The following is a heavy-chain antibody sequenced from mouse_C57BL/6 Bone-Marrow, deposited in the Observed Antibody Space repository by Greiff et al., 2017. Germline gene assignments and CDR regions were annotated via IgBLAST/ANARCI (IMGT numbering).Heavy chain of an antibody. J-gene: IGHJ1*03. D-gene: IGHD2-4*01. Sequence: QVQLQQSGSELRSPGSSVKLSCKDFDSEVFPIAYLSWVRQKPGHGFEWIGGILPSIGRTFYGEKFEDKAKFDADTQSNTAYLELNSMTSEDSAIYYCARGDYDYDEDIDVWGTGTTVTVSS. CDR1: DSEVFPIAY. V-gene: IGHV15-2*01. CDR2: ILPSIGRT. CDR3: ARGDYDYDEDIDV.